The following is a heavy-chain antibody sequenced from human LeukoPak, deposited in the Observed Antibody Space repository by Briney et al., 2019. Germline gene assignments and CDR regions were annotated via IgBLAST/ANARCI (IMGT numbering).Heavy chain of an antibody. CDR2: INPNSGGT. CDR1: GYTFTGYY. CDR3: ARLGSNIAVGRAGDPP. D-gene: IGHD6-19*01. Sequence: GASGNVACKASGYTFTGYYMHWVRQAPGQGLEWMGWINPNSGGTNYAQKFQGRVTMTRDTSISTAYMELSRLRSEDTAVYYCARLGSNIAVGRAGDPPWGQGTLVTVSS. V-gene: IGHV1-2*02. J-gene: IGHJ5*02.